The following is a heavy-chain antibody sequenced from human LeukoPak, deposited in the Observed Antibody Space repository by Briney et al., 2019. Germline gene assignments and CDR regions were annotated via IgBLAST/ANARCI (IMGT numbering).Heavy chain of an antibody. CDR1: GFTFSSYS. Sequence: GGSLRLSCAASGFTFSSYSMNWVRQAPGKGLEWVSSISSSSSYIYYADSVKGRFTISRDNAKNSLYLQMNSLRAEDTAVYYCARDLMVRGVIRGNYWGQGTLVTVSS. CDR2: ISSSSSYI. D-gene: IGHD3-10*01. J-gene: IGHJ4*02. CDR3: ARDLMVRGVIRGNY. V-gene: IGHV3-21*01.